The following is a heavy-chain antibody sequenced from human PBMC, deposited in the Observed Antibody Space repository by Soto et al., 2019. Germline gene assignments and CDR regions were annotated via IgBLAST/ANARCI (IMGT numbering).Heavy chain of an antibody. D-gene: IGHD6-13*01. V-gene: IGHV3-23*01. CDR1: GITFSSNA. CDR3: VKRGDSTSWYWFDP. CDR2: ISASGTST. J-gene: IGHJ5*02. Sequence: EVQLLESGGGLVQPGGSLRLSCAASGITFSSNAMSWVRQAPGKGLEWVSSISASGTSTYYADSVMGRFTISRDISKNALDLQMNTLRADDTAVYYCVKRGDSTSWYWFDPWGQGTLVTVSS.